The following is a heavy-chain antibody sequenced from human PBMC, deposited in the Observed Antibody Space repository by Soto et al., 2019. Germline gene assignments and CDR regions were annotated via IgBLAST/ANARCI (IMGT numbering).Heavy chain of an antibody. CDR1: GYSFTSYW. V-gene: IGHV5-51*01. J-gene: IGHJ6*02. Sequence: GESLKISCKGSGYSFTSYWIGWVRQMPGKGLEWMGIIYPGDSDTRYSPSFQGQVTISADKSISTAYLQWSSLKASDTAMYYCARHGPYYDFWSGYQRQHYYYYGMDVWGQGTTVTVSS. CDR2: IYPGDSDT. CDR3: ARHGPYYDFWSGYQRQHYYYYGMDV. D-gene: IGHD3-3*01.